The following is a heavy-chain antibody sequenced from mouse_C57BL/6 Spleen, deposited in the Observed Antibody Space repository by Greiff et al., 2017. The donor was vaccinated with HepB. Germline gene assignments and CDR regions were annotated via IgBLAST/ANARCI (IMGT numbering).Heavy chain of an antibody. Sequence: VQLQQSGAELVRPGASVKLSCTASGFNIKDDYMHWVKQRPEQGLEWIGWIDPENGDTEYASKFQGKATITADTSSNTAYLQLSSLTSEDTAVYYCTTVSLTGYAMDYWGQGTSVTVSS. V-gene: IGHV14-4*01. CDR2: IDPENGDT. D-gene: IGHD4-1*01. CDR1: GFNIKDDY. J-gene: IGHJ4*01. CDR3: TTVSLTGYAMDY.